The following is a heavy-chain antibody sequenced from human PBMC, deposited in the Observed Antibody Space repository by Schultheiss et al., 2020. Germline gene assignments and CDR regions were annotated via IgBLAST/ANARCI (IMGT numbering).Heavy chain of an antibody. J-gene: IGHJ3*02. V-gene: IGHV4-31*03. Sequence: SQTLSLTCTVSGGSISSGGYYWSWIRQHPGKGLEWIGEINHSGSTNYNPSLKSRVTISVDTSKNQFSLKLSSVTAADTAVYHCAKRWDDGFDIWGQGTMVTVSS. CDR1: GGSISSGGYY. CDR2: INHSGST. D-gene: IGHD1-26*01. CDR3: AKRWDDGFDI.